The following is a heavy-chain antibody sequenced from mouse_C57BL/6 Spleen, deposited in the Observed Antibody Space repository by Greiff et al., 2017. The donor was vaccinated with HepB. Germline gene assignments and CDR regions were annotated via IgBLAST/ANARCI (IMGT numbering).Heavy chain of an antibody. J-gene: IGHJ3*01. CDR3: ARSYDYDWFAY. V-gene: IGHV5-17*01. D-gene: IGHD2-4*01. CDR1: GFTFSDYG. Sequence: EVQLVESGGGLVKPGGSLKLSCAASGFTFSDYGMHWVRQAPEKGLEWVAYISSGSSTIYYADTVKGRFTSSRDNAKNTVFLQRTSLRSEDTAMYYCARSYDYDWFAYWGQGTLVTVSA. CDR2: ISSGSSTI.